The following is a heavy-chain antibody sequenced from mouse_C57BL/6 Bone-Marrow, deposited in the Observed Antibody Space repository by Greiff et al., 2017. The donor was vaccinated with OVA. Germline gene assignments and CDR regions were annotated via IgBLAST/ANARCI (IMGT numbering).Heavy chain of an antibody. CDR3: ARSEGLRRGFDY. CDR2: IHPNSGST. CDR1: GYTFTSYW. J-gene: IGHJ2*01. V-gene: IGHV1-64*01. Sequence: QVQLQQPGAELVKPGASVKLSCKASGYTFTSYWMHWVKQRPGQGLEWIGMIHPNSGSTNYNEKFKSKATLTVDKSSSTAYMQLSSLTSEDAAVYYCARSEGLRRGFDYWGQGTTLTVSS. D-gene: IGHD2-4*01.